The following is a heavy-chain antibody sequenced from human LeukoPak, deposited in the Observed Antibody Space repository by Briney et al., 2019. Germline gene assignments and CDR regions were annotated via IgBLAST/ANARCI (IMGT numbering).Heavy chain of an antibody. CDR1: GFTFSSYG. Sequence: GGTLRLSCAASGFTFSSYGMSWVRQAPGKGLEWGSAISGSGGSTYYADSVKGRFTISRDNSKNTLYLQMNSLRAEDTAVYYCAELGITMIGGVWGKGTTVTISS. V-gene: IGHV3-23*01. CDR3: AELGITMIGGV. CDR2: ISGSGGST. J-gene: IGHJ6*04. D-gene: IGHD3-10*02.